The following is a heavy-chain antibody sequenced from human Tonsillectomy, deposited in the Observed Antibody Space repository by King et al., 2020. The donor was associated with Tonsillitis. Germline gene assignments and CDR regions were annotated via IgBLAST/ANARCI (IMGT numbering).Heavy chain of an antibody. CDR2: VSGSGGST. D-gene: IGHD4-11*01. CDR3: AKDLMTTVTSLNSAAIDH. Sequence: GQLVQSGGGSVQPGGSLRLSCAASGFTFSNYAMNWVRQAPGKGLEWGSGVSGSGGSTYYAASVKGRFTVSRANSKNTLFLQMNSPRAEDTAVYYCAKDLMTTVTSLNSAAIDHWGQGTLVTVSS. J-gene: IGHJ4*02. V-gene: IGHV3-23*04. CDR1: GFTFSNYA.